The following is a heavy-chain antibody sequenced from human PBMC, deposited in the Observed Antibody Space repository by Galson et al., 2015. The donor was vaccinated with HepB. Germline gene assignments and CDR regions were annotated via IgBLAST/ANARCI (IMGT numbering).Heavy chain of an antibody. D-gene: IGHD1-26*01. CDR2: ISGSGGGT. Sequence: SLRLSCAASGFTFSSYAMHWVRQAPGKGLEWVAAISGSGGGTYYADSVKGRFTISRDNSKNTLYLQMNSLRAEDTAVYFCARDPGAVGAAFYYFDYWGQGTLVTVSS. CDR3: ARDPGAVGAAFYYFDY. V-gene: IGHV3-23*01. J-gene: IGHJ4*02. CDR1: GFTFSSYA.